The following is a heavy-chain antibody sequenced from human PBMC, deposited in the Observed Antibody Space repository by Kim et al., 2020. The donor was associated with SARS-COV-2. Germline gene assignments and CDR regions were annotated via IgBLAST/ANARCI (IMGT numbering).Heavy chain of an antibody. CDR3: ARLYGSGSYSKA. V-gene: IGHV1-69*13. J-gene: IGHJ5*02. Sequence: SVKVSCKASGGTFSSYAISWVRQAPGQGLEWMGGIIPIFGTANYAQKFQGRVTITADESTSTAYMELSSLRSEYTAVYYCARLYGSGSYSKAWGQGTLVTVSS. D-gene: IGHD3-10*01. CDR1: GGTFSSYA. CDR2: IIPIFGTA.